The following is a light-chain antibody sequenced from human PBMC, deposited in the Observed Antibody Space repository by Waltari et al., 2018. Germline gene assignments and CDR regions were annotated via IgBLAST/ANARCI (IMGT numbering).Light chain of an antibody. CDR3: QQYYGTPPYT. V-gene: IGKV4-1*01. J-gene: IGKJ2*01. Sequence: DIVMTQSQDSLAVSLGERATINCKYSQSLLYSSNNKNYLTWYQQKLGQPPKMLVYWASTRESEVPERFSGSGSGTDFTLPISSLQAEDVAVYYCQQYYGTPPYTFGQGTKLEIK. CDR2: WAS. CDR1: QSLLYSSNNKNY.